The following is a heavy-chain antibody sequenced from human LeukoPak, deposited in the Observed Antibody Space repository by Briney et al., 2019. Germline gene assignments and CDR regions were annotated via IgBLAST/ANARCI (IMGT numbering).Heavy chain of an antibody. Sequence: PGGSLRLSCAASGFTFSSYEMNWVRQAPGKGLKWVSYISSSGSTIYYADSVKGRFTISRDNAKNSLYLQMNSLRAEDTAVYYCASWVYSSAYRFYFDYWGQGTLVTVSS. D-gene: IGHD6-19*01. CDR3: ASWVYSSAYRFYFDY. V-gene: IGHV3-48*03. J-gene: IGHJ4*02. CDR2: ISSSGSTI. CDR1: GFTFSSYE.